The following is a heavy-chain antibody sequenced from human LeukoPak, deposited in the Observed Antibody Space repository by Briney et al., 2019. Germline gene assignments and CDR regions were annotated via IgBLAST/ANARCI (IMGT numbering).Heavy chain of an antibody. CDR1: GFTFSSYS. CDR2: ISSSSSTI. D-gene: IGHD3-3*01. J-gene: IGHJ4*02. V-gene: IGHV3-48*01. CDR3: AGRFLEWSDV. Sequence: GGSLRLSCAASGFTFSSYSMNWVRQAPGKGLEWVSYISSSSSTIYYADSVKGRFTISRDNAKNSLYLQMNSLRAEDTAVYYCAGRFLEWSDVWGQGTLVTVSS.